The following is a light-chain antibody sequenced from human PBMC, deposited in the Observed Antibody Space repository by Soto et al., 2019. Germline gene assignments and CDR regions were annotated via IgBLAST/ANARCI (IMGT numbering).Light chain of an antibody. CDR1: QTIYSN. V-gene: IGKV3-15*01. J-gene: IGKJ1*01. Sequence: HSPAARSVSTGEVATLSGRASQTIYSNVAWYQQRPGQAPRLLIYRASARATGIPARFSGSGSGTEFTLTLRSLQSEDFALYYCHQYRKSPRTFAQGTKVDIK. CDR3: HQYRKSPRT. CDR2: RAS.